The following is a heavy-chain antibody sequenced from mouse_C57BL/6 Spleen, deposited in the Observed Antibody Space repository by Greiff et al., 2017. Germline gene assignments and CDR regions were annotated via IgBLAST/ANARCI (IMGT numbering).Heavy chain of an antibody. V-gene: IGHV1-18*01. CDR3: ARWGGGLFDY. Sequence: EVQLQQSGPELVKPGASVKIPCKASGYTFTDYNMDWVKQSHGKSLEWIGDINPNNGGTIYNQKFKGKATLTVDKSSSTAYMELRSLTSEDTAVYYCARWGGGLFDYWGQGTTLTVSS. J-gene: IGHJ2*01. CDR2: INPNNGGT. CDR1: GYTFTDYN.